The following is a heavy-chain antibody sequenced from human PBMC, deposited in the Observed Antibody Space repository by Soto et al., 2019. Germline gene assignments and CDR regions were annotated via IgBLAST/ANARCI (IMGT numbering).Heavy chain of an antibody. J-gene: IGHJ6*04. V-gene: IGHV1-3*05. CDR3: ASIDYYYGMDV. D-gene: IGHD3-16*02. CDR1: GYTFTSYA. CDR2: INAGNVNT. Sequence: QVQLVQSGAEEKKPGASVKVSCKASGYTFTSYAMHWVRQAPGQRLEWMGWINAGNVNTKYSQKFQGRVTITRDTSTSTAYMELSNLRSEDTAVYYCASIDYYYGMDVWGNGTTVTVSS.